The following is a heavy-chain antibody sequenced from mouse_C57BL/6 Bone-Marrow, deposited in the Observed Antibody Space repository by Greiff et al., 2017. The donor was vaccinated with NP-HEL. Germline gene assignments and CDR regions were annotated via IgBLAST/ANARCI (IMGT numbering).Heavy chain of an antibody. J-gene: IGHJ3*01. CDR1: GYTFTSYG. V-gene: IGHV1-81*01. Sequence: VQLQQSGAELARPGASVKLSCKASGYTFTSYGISWVKQRTGQGLEWIGEIYPRSGNTYYTEKFKGKATLTADKSSSPAYMELRGLTSEDSAVYFCADERGFAYWGQGTLVTVSA. CDR2: IYPRSGNT. CDR3: ADERGFAY.